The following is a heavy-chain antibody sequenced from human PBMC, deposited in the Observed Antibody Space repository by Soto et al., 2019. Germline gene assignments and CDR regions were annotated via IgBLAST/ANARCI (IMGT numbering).Heavy chain of an antibody. J-gene: IGHJ4*02. CDR2: INHSGST. V-gene: IGHV4-34*01. D-gene: IGHD1-26*01. CDR3: ARSGSYYVRYFDY. Sequence: SETLSLTCAVSGDSISSGYYWAWIRQPPGKGLEWIGEINHSGSTNYNPSLKSRVTISVDTSKNQFSLELSSVTAADTAVYYCARSGSYYVRYFDYWGQGTLVTVSS. CDR1: GDSISSGYY.